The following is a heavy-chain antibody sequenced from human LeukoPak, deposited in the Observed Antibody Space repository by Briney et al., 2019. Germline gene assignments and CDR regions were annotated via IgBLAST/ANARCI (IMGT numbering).Heavy chain of an antibody. V-gene: IGHV3-30*18. CDR2: ISPHGDIE. J-gene: IGHJ4*02. D-gene: IGHD1/OR15-1a*01. Sequence: GWSLRLSCAASGFTFTTFGIHWVRQAPGKGLEWVAAISPHGDIEYYTDSVKGRFTISRDNSKNMIYLQMNSLRGEDSAVYYCAKINNNDDYWGQGNLVTVSS. CDR1: GFTFTTFG. CDR3: AKINNNDDY.